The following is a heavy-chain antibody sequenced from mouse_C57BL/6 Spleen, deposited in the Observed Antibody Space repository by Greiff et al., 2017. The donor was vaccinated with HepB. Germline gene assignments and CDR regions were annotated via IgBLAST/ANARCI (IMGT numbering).Heavy chain of an antibody. V-gene: IGHV1-18*01. Sequence: EVPLQQSGPELVKPGASVKISCKASGYTFTDYNMDWVKQSHGKSLEWIGDINPNNGGTIYNQKFKGKATLTVDKSSSTAYMELRSLTSEDTAVFCGAGRKDDYYYYAMDYWGQGPSVTVSS. CDR2: INPNNGGT. J-gene: IGHJ4*01. CDR1: GYTFTDYN. CDR3: AGRKDDYYYYAMDY. D-gene: IGHD1-1*01.